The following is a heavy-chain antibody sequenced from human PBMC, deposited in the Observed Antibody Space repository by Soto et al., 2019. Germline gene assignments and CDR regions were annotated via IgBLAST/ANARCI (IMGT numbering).Heavy chain of an antibody. CDR1: GFTLSSRW. CDR3: ARDQDTYGQAVFDS. J-gene: IGHJ4*02. Sequence: GGSLRLSCVVSGFTLSSRWMHWVRQTPGKGLVWVSRIKTDGSTTNYADSVKGRCTISRDNAKNTLYLHLTDLRPEDTAIYYCARDQDTYGQAVFDSWGQGTLVTAPQ. D-gene: IGHD2-15*01. V-gene: IGHV3-74*01. CDR2: IKTDGSTT.